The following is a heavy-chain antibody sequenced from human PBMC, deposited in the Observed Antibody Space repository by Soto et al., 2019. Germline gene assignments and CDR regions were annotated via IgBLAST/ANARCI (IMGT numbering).Heavy chain of an antibody. D-gene: IGHD2-21*02. CDR2: IYPIESDA. J-gene: IGHJ3*02. CDR1: GYTFANYW. CDR3: AKDLAGGGDCYSCPGDAFDI. V-gene: IGHV5-51*01. Sequence: VQLVQSGAEMKKPGESLKISCEASGYTFANYWIGWVRQMPGKGLELMGIIYPIESDARYSPSFQGQVIISADKSINTAYLQWSSLRASDTAIYYCAKDLAGGGDCYSCPGDAFDIWGQGTMVTVSS.